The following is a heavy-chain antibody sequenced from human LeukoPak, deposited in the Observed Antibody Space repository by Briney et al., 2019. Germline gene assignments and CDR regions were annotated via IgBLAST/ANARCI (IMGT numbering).Heavy chain of an antibody. CDR2: IYTSGST. D-gene: IGHD1-7*01. Sequence: SETLSLTCTVFGGSISSYYWSWIRQPAGKGLEWIGRIYTSGSTNYNPSLKSRVTMSVDTSKNQYSLKLSSVTAADTAVYYCARDVTGTIGVNWFDPWGQETLVTVSS. J-gene: IGHJ5*02. CDR3: ARDVTGTIGVNWFDP. CDR1: GGSISSYY. V-gene: IGHV4-4*07.